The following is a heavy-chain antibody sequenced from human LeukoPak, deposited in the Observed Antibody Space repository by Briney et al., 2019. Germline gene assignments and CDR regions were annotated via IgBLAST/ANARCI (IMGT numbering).Heavy chain of an antibody. CDR1: GFTFSSYA. V-gene: IGHV3-21*01. Sequence: PGGSLRLSCAASGFTFSSYAMSWVRQAPGKGLEWVSSISSSSSYIYYADSVKGRFTISRDNAKNSLYLQTNSLRAEDTAVYYCLGGWFDPWGQGTLVTVSS. CDR2: ISSSSSYI. J-gene: IGHJ5*02. CDR3: LGGWFDP. D-gene: IGHD3-16*01.